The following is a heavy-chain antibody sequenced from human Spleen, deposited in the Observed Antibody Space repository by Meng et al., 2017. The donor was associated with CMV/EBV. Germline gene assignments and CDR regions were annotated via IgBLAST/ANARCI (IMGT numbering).Heavy chain of an antibody. D-gene: IGHD1-26*01. CDR2: TYYRSKWYN. CDR3: AREEVGITGVIDY. CDR1: GGSVSSGSYY. V-gene: IGHV6-1*01. J-gene: IGHJ4*02. Sequence: SETLSLTCTVSGGSVSSGSYYWNWIRQSPSRGLEWLGRTYYRSKWYNDYAVSVKSRITINPDTSKNQFSLQLNSVTPEDTAVYYCAREEVGITGVIDYWGQGTLVTVSS.